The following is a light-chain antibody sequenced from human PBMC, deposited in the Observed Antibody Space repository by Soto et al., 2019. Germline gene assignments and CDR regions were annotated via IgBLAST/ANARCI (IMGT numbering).Light chain of an antibody. Sequence: DIQMTQSPSTLSASVGDRVTITCRASQSISSWLAWYQQKPGKAPKLLIYDASSLESGVPSRFSGSGSGTEYTLTIRSLQPDDFATYYCQQYNRYPLTFGGGTKVDIK. V-gene: IGKV1-5*01. CDR3: QQYNRYPLT. CDR1: QSISSW. CDR2: DAS. J-gene: IGKJ4*01.